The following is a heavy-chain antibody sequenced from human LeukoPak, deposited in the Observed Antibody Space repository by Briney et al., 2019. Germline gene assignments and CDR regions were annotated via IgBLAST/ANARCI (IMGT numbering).Heavy chain of an antibody. J-gene: IGHJ4*02. D-gene: IGHD2-15*01. Sequence: ASAKVSCKSSGYTFTNYGITWVRQAPGQGLEWMGWISAYNGNTNYAQKFQGRVTMTTDTSTSTAYMEVRSLRSDDTAMYYCARVCHWDIDNTRGDPVDYWGQGTLVTVSS. CDR1: GYTFTNYG. V-gene: IGHV1-18*01. CDR2: ISAYNGNT. CDR3: ARVCHWDIDNTRGDPVDY.